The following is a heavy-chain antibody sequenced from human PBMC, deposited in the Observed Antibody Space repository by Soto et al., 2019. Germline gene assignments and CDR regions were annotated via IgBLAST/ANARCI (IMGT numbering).Heavy chain of an antibody. D-gene: IGHD3-16*02. V-gene: IGHV3-53*04. CDR3: ARGDYDYIWGSYLYMDV. J-gene: IGHJ6*03. Sequence: GGSLRLSCAASGFTVSSNYMSWVRQAPGKGLEWVSVIYCGGSTYYTDSVKGRFTISVHNSKNTLYLQMNSLRAEDTAVYYCARGDYDYIWGSYLYMDVWGKGTTVTVSS. CDR2: IYCGGST. CDR1: GFTVSSNY.